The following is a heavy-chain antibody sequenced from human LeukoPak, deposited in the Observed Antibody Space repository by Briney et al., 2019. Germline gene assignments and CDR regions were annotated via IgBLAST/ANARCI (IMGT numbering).Heavy chain of an antibody. CDR2: INGSGGST. V-gene: IGHV3-23*01. J-gene: IGHJ2*01. CDR3: AKDKGWYFDL. Sequence: LPGGPLRLSCAASGFTFSSYAMSWVRQAPGKGLEWVSAINGSGGSTYYADSVKGRFTISRDNSKNTLYLQMNSLRAEDTAVYYCAKDKGWYFDLWGRGTLVTVSS. CDR1: GFTFSSYA.